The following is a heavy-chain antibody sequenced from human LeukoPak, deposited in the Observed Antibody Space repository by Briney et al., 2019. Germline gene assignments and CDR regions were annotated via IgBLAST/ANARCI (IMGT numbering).Heavy chain of an antibody. Sequence: PGGSLRLSCAASGFAFSSYSMNWVRQAPGKGPEWVSSISSSSSYIYYADSVKGRFTISRDNAKNSLYLQMNSLRAEDTAVYYCARGRSGYSYGPDYWGQGTLVTVSS. CDR3: ARGRSGYSYGPDY. CDR2: ISSSSSYI. D-gene: IGHD5-18*01. J-gene: IGHJ4*02. CDR1: GFAFSSYS. V-gene: IGHV3-21*01.